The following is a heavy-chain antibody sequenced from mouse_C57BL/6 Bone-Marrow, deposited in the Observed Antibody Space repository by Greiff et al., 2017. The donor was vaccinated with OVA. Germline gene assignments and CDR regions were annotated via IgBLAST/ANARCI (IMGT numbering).Heavy chain of an antibody. CDR1: GFTFSSYG. CDR3: ARLYGNFYYYAMDY. D-gene: IGHD2-1*01. Sequence: EVQVVESGGDLVKPGGSLKLSCAASGFTFSSYGMSWVRQTPDKRLEWVATISSGGSYTYYPDSVKGRFTISRDNAKNTLYLQMSSLKSEDTAMYYCARLYGNFYYYAMDYWGQGTSVTVSS. J-gene: IGHJ4*01. V-gene: IGHV5-6*01. CDR2: ISSGGSYT.